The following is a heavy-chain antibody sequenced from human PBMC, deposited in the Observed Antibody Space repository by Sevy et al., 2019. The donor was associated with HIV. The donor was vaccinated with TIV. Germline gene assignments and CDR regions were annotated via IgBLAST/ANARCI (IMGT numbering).Heavy chain of an antibody. CDR3: AKAQDGSGYSAYGMDV. CDR2: ISYDGSNK. D-gene: IGHD3-22*01. J-gene: IGHJ6*02. Sequence: GGSLRLSCAASRFTFSSYGMHWVRQAPGKGLEWVAVISYDGSNKYADSVKGRFTISRDNSKNTLYLQMNSLRPGDTAVYSCAKAQDGSGYSAYGMDVWGQGTTVTVSS. V-gene: IGHV3-30*18. CDR1: RFTFSSYG.